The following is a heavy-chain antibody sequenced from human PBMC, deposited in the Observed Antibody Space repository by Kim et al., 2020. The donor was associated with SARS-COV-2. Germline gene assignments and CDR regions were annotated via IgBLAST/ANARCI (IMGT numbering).Heavy chain of an antibody. CDR2: INHSGST. V-gene: IGHV4-34*01. CDR1: GGSFSGYY. CDR3: ARVIRQGMDV. Sequence: SETLSLTCAVYGGSFSGYYWSWIRQPPGKGLEWIGEINHSGSTHYNPSLKSRVTISVDTSKNQFSLKLSSVTAADTAVYYCARVIRQGMDVWGQGTTVTVSS. J-gene: IGHJ6*02.